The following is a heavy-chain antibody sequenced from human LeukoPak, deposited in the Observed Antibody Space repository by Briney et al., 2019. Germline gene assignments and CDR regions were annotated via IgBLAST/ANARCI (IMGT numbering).Heavy chain of an antibody. Sequence: SAKVSCEASGGTFSSYAISWVRQAPGQGLEWMGRIIPIFGIANYAQKFQGRVTITADKSTSTAYMELSSLRSEDTAVYYCAREEDLWAAAGTIDYWGQGTLVTVSS. J-gene: IGHJ4*02. CDR1: GGTFSSYA. D-gene: IGHD6-13*01. CDR2: IIPIFGIA. CDR3: AREEDLWAAAGTIDY. V-gene: IGHV1-69*04.